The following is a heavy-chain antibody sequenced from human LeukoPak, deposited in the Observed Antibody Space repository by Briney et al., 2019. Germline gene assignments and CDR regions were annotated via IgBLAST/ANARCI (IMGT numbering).Heavy chain of an antibody. V-gene: IGHV5-51*01. D-gene: IGHD6-19*01. CDR3: TRSSSGWYY. Sequence: GESLKISCKGSGYRFADYWIGWVRQMPGKGLEWMGIIYPGDSDTRYNPSFQGQVTISADKSISTAYLQWSSLKASDTAMYYCTRSSSGWYYWGQGALVTVSS. CDR1: GYRFADYW. CDR2: IYPGDSDT. J-gene: IGHJ4*02.